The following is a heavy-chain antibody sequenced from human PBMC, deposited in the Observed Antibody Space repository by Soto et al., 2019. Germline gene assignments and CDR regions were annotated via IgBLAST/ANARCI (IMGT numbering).Heavy chain of an antibody. Sequence: EVPLAESGGGLVKPGGSLTLSCAVSGFTFSSWTMNWVRQAPGKGLEWVSSISTSSTFIYYADSVKGRFTISRDNAKVSLYLNMNNLRADDTAVYYGAKGGTHFDYWGQGTLLTVSS. V-gene: IGHV3-21*01. D-gene: IGHD1-1*01. J-gene: IGHJ4*02. CDR3: AKGGTHFDY. CDR1: GFTFSSWT. CDR2: ISTSSTFI.